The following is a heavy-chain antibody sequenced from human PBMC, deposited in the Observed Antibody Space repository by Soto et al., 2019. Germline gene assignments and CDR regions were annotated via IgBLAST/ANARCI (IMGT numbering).Heavy chain of an antibody. Sequence: GGSLRLSCAASGFTFSSYAMSWVRQAPGKGLEWVSAISGSGGSTYYADSVKGRFTISRDNSKNTLYLQMNSLRAEDTAVYYCANCRGLLNAFDIWGQGTMVTVSS. CDR2: ISGSGGST. CDR3: ANCRGLLNAFDI. V-gene: IGHV3-23*01. J-gene: IGHJ3*02. CDR1: GFTFSSYA. D-gene: IGHD2-21*02.